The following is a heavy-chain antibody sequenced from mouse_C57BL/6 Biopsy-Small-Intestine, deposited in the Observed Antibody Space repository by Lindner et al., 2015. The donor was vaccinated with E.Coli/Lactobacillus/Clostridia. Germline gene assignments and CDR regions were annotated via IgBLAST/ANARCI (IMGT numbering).Heavy chain of an antibody. Sequence: SVKVSCKASGYIFTNYGISWLRQAPGQGLEWMGWISLYNGNTNYAQKLQGRVTMTKDTFTNTVYMELSRLTSDDTAIYYCARREVFADPQGRGRGAFDVWGQGTKVTVSS. D-gene: IGHD3-3*01. CDR1: GYIFTNYG. CDR3: ARREVFADPQGRGRGAFDV. J-gene: IGHJ1*01. V-gene: IGHV1-84*02. CDR2: ISLYNGNT.